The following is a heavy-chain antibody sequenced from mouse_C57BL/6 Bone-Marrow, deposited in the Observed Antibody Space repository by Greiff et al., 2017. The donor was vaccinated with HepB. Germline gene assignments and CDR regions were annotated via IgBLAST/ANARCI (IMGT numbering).Heavy chain of an antibody. Sequence: VQLQQPGAELVKPGASVKMSCKASGYTFTSYWITWVKQRPGQGLEWIGDIYPGSGSTNYNEKFKSKATLTVDTSSSTAYMQLSSLTSEDSAVYYCARGRKWLRYFDYWGQGTTLTVSS. D-gene: IGHD2-2*01. CDR2: IYPGSGST. V-gene: IGHV1-55*01. CDR3: ARGRKWLRYFDY. CDR1: GYTFTSYW. J-gene: IGHJ2*01.